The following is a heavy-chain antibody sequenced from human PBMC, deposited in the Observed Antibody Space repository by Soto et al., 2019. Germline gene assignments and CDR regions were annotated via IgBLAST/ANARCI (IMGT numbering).Heavy chain of an antibody. CDR1: GGTFSSYA. CDR2: IIPIFGTA. D-gene: IGHD2-2*02. CDR3: ARDNPVVPAAIDRFDP. J-gene: IGHJ5*02. Sequence: SVKVSCKASGGTFSSYAISWVRQAPGQGLGWMGGIIPIFGTANYAQKFQGRVTITADESTSTAYMELSSLRSEDTAVYYCARDNPVVPAAIDRFDPWGQGTLVTVYS. V-gene: IGHV1-69*13.